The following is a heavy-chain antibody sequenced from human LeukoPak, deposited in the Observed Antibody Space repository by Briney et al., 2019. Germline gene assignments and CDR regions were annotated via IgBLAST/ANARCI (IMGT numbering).Heavy chain of an antibody. Sequence: GGSLRLSCAASGFTFSSYAMSWVRQAPGKGLEWVSAISGSGGSTYYADSVKGRFTISRDNSKNTLYLQMNSLRAEDTAVYYCAKDRGDDFWSGYYHYGMDVWGQGTTVTVSS. J-gene: IGHJ6*02. V-gene: IGHV3-23*01. CDR1: GFTFSSYA. CDR3: AKDRGDDFWSGYYHYGMDV. CDR2: ISGSGGST. D-gene: IGHD3-3*01.